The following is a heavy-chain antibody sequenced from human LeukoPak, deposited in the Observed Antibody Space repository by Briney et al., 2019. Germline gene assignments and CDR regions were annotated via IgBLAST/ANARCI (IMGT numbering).Heavy chain of an antibody. CDR3: AKGRYSGYAHFDY. D-gene: IGHD5-12*01. V-gene: IGHV3-23*01. Sequence: GGSLRLSCAASGFTFNNYAMSWVRQAQGKGLEWVSLINSGGGSTYYADSVKGRFTISRDNSNNALYLQMSGLRADDTAVYHCAKGRYSGYAHFDYWGQGALVTVS. CDR1: GFTFNNYA. J-gene: IGHJ4*02. CDR2: INSGGGST.